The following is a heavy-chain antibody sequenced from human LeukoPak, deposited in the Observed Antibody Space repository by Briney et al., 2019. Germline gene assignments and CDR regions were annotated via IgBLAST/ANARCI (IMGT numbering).Heavy chain of an antibody. J-gene: IGHJ4*02. D-gene: IGHD1-1*01. CDR2: IYSGSST. CDR3: AKGQELDDGVFDS. V-gene: IGHV3-53*01. Sequence: PGGSLRLSCAASGFSVSSNYMSWVRQAPGMGLEWVSVIYSGSSTNYADSVKGRFTISRDNSKNTLHLQMNSLRAEDTAIYYCAKGQELDDGVFDSWGQGTLVTVSS. CDR1: GFSVSSNY.